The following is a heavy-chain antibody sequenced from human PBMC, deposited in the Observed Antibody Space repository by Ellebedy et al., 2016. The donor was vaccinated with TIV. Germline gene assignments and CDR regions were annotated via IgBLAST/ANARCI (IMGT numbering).Heavy chain of an antibody. Sequence: GGSLRLSXAASGFTFDDYAMHWVRQAPGKGLEWVSGISWNSGSIGYADSVKGRFTISRDNAKNSLYLQMNSLRAEDTALYYCAKDMDYGDQTDGAFDIWGQGTMVTVSS. J-gene: IGHJ3*02. CDR2: ISWNSGSI. CDR3: AKDMDYGDQTDGAFDI. D-gene: IGHD4-17*01. CDR1: GFTFDDYA. V-gene: IGHV3-9*01.